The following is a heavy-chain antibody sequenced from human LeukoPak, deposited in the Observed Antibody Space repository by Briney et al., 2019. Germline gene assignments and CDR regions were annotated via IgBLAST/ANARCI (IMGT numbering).Heavy chain of an antibody. CDR1: GYTFSSYE. CDR2: ISSSGSTI. D-gene: IGHD5-12*01. CDR3: AKDELDSGYDRSYYYYYMDV. V-gene: IGHV3-48*03. Sequence: PGGSLRLSCAASGYTFSSYEMNWVRQAPGKGLEWVSYISSSGSTIYYADSVKGRFTISRDNAKNSLYLQMNSLRAEDTAVYYCAKDELDSGYDRSYYYYYMDVWGKGTTVTISS. J-gene: IGHJ6*03.